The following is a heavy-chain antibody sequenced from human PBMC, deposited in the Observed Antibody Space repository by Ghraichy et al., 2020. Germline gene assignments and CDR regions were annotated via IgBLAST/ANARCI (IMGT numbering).Heavy chain of an antibody. CDR2: ISGSGGDT. V-gene: IGHV3-23*01. CDR1: GFTFSSYA. CDR3: AKSDSSGWYKAYAI. Sequence: GESLNISCAASGFTFSSYAMNWVRQAPGKGLEWVSGISGSGGDTYYADSVKGRFTISRDNSKNTLYLQMNSLRAEDTAVYYCAKSDSSGWYKAYAIWGQGTMVTVSS. D-gene: IGHD6-19*01. J-gene: IGHJ3*02.